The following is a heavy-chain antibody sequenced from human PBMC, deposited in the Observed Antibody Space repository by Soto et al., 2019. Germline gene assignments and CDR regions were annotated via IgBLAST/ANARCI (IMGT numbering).Heavy chain of an antibody. J-gene: IGHJ4*02. D-gene: IGHD3-16*02. CDR1: GGTFSSYA. CDR3: ASTPLRLGELSLSYYFDY. CDR2: IIPIFGTA. Sequence: QVQLVQSGAEVKKPGSSVKVSCKASGGTFSSYAISWVRQAPGQGLEWMGGIIPIFGTANYAQKFQGRVTITADESTSTAYMELSSLRSEDTAVYYCASTPLRLGELSLSYYFDYWGQGTLATVSS. V-gene: IGHV1-69*01.